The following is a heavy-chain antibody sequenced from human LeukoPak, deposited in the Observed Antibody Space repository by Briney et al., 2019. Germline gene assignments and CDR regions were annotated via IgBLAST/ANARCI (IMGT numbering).Heavy chain of an antibody. D-gene: IGHD6-13*01. CDR1: GGSISSSSYY. J-gene: IGHJ4*02. Sequence: SETLSLTCTVSGGSISSSSYYWGWIRQPPGKGLEWIGSVYHSGNTYYKPSLKSRVTISVDTSKNQFSLKLSSVTAADTAVYYCAREGSSWYDYWGQGTLVTVSS. V-gene: IGHV4-39*07. CDR3: AREGSSWYDY. CDR2: VYHSGNT.